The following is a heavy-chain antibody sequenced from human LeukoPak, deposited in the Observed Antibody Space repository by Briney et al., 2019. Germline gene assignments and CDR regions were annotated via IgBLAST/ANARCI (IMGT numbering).Heavy chain of an antibody. D-gene: IGHD6-19*01. CDR3: ATLAVAGRDAFDI. V-gene: IGHV3-21*01. CDR1: GFTLSSYS. CDR2: ISSSRSYI. Sequence: GGSLRLSCAASGFTLSSYSMNWVRQDPGKGVEWVSSISSSRSYIYYADSVKCRFTISRDNAKNSLYLQMNSLRAEDTAVYYCATLAVAGRDAFDIWGQGTMVTVSS. J-gene: IGHJ3*02.